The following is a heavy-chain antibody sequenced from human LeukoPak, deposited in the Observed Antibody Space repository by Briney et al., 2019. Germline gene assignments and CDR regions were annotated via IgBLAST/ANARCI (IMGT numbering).Heavy chain of an antibody. CDR1: GGSFSGYY. D-gene: IGHD2-15*01. J-gene: IGHJ6*02. Sequence: SETLPLTCAVYGGSFSGYYWSWIRQPPVKGLEWIGEINHSGSTNYNPSLKSRVTISVDMSKNQFSLKLSSVTAADTAVYYCARGPVVVAATPSYYYGMDVWGQGTTVTVSS. CDR3: ARGPVVVAATPSYYYGMDV. CDR2: INHSGST. V-gene: IGHV4-34*01.